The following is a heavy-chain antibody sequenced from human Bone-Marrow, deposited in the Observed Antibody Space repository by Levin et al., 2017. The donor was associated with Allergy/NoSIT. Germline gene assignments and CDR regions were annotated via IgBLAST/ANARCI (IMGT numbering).Heavy chain of an antibody. Sequence: SETLSLTCTVSGGSISSGDYYWSWIRQPPGKGLEWIGYIYYSGSTYYNPSLKSRVTISVDTSKNQFSLKLSSVTAADTAVYYCARAYSWNDRTTFDYWGQGTLVTVSS. V-gene: IGHV4-30-4*01. CDR1: GGSISSGDYY. J-gene: IGHJ4*02. CDR2: IYYSGST. CDR3: ARAYSWNDRTTFDY. D-gene: IGHD1-20*01.